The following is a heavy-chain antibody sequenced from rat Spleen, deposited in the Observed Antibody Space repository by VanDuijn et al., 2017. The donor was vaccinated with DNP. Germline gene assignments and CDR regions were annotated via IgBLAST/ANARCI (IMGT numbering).Heavy chain of an antibody. D-gene: IGHD4-1*01. Sequence: EVQLVESGGDPVQPGRSLTLSCVVSGFTFNNDWMTWVRQVPGKGLEWVASITTGGDITYYPDSVKGRFTVSRDHATNTLYLRLNSLRSEDTATYYCASGFGWFAYWGQGVMVTVSS. J-gene: IGHJ2*01. CDR2: ITTGGDIT. CDR1: GFTFNNDW. V-gene: IGHV5-31*01. CDR3: ASGFGWFAY.